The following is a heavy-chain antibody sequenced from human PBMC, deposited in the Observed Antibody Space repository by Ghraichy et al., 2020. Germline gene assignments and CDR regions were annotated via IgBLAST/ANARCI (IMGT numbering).Heavy chain of an antibody. D-gene: IGHD3-16*01. CDR2: IYTSGST. V-gene: IGHV4-4*09. J-gene: IGHJ5*02. CDR3: ARRLGENWRRNWFDP. CDR1: GGSISSYY. Sequence: SETLSLTCTVSGGSISSYYWSWIRQPPGKGLEWIGYIYTSGSTNYNPSLKSRVTISVDTSKNQFSLKLSSVTAADTAVYYCARRLGENWRRNWFDPWGQGTLVTVSS.